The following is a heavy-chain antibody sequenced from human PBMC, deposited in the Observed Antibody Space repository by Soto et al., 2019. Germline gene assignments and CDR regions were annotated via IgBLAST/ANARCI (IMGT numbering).Heavy chain of an antibody. CDR2: IYYSGST. J-gene: IGHJ5*02. CDR3: ATSNWFDP. V-gene: IGHV4-39*01. CDR1: GGSLSSRGYY. Sequence: QLQLQESGPGLGKPSETLSLTCTVSGGSLSSRGYYWGWIRQPPGKGLEWIGTIYYSGSTYYNPGLKSRVTISVDTSPNQFSLKLSSVTAADTAVYYCATSNWFDPWCQGTLVTVSS.